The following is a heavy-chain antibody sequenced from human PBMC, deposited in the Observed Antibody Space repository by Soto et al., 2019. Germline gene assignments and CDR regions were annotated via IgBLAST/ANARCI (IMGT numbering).Heavy chain of an antibody. CDR1: GIPLSTSGVG. V-gene: IGHV2-5*01. CDR2: VYWNDDK. Sequence: QITLKGSGPTLVKPTQTLTLTCTLSGIPLSTSGVGLGWIRQTPGKAPEWLGLVYWNDDKYYSPSLKSRLTIAKDTSKNQGVLTMTNMDPVDTATYYCARGLSTLPVFAFDIWGQGTVVTVS. J-gene: IGHJ3*02. D-gene: IGHD1-1*01. CDR3: ARGLSTLPVFAFDI.